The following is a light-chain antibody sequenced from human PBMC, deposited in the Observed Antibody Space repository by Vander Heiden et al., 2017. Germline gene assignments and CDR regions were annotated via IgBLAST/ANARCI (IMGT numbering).Light chain of an antibody. V-gene: IGKV2-30*01. CDR2: KVS. Sequence: DAVMTQSPLSLPVTLGQPASISCRSRQRLVYSDGNTYLNWFHQRPGQSPRRLIYKVSNRDSGVPDRFSGSVSGTDFILRISRVEAEDVGVYYCMQGTHWPYTFGQGTNLEIK. CDR3: MQGTHWPYT. J-gene: IGKJ2*01. CDR1: QRLVYSDGNTY.